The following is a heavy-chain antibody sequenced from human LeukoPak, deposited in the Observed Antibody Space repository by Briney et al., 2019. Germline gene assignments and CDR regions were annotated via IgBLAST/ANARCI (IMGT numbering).Heavy chain of an antibody. D-gene: IGHD6-19*01. Sequence: SETLSLTCAVSGGYVNRGTFFWTWIRKPPGKGLEWIGYISNSGSTNYHPSLKSRVTISSDTSKTQFTLKLTSVTAADTAVYYCARVHARYSSGWYGIDYWGQGTLVTVSS. CDR1: GGYVNRGTFF. J-gene: IGHJ4*02. V-gene: IGHV4-61*01. CDR2: ISNSGST. CDR3: ARVHARYSSGWYGIDY.